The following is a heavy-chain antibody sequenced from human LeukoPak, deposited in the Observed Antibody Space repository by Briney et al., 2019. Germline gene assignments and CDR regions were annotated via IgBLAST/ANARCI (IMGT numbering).Heavy chain of an antibody. CDR1: GFTFSSYN. CDR3: AREYSSSSGSVSDY. CDR2: ISSSSSTI. J-gene: IGHJ4*02. Sequence: GGSLRLSCAASGFTFSSYNMNWVRQAPGKGLEWVSHISSSSSTIYYADSVKGRFTISRDNAKNSLYLQMNSLRDEDTAVYYCAREYSSSSGSVSDYWGQGTLVTVSS. V-gene: IGHV3-48*02. D-gene: IGHD6-6*01.